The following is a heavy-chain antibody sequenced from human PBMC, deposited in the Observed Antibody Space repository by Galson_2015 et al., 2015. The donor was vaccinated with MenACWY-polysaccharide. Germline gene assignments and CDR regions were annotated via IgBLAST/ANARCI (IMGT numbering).Heavy chain of an antibody. CDR1: GFTFSNYW. CDR3: ARDNWGDY. J-gene: IGHJ4*02. D-gene: IGHD7-27*01. V-gene: IGHV3-7*01. CDR2: IKQDGSAE. Sequence: SLRLSCAASGFTFSNYWMSWVRQAPGKGLEWVANIKQDGSAEYYVDSVRGRFTISRDNAKNSVYLQMSSLRAEDPDVYYCARDNWGDYWGQGTLVTVSS.